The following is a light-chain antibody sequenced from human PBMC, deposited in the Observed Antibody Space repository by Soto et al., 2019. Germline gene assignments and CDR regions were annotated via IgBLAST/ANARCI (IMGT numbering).Light chain of an antibody. CDR2: GAS. CDR1: QSVSSSY. Sequence: SVFTQSPGPLSLSPGERATLSCRASQSVSSSYLAWYQQKPGQAPRLLIYGASSRATGIPDRFSGSGSGTDFTLTISRLEPEDFAVYYCQQYGSSPPITFGQGTRLEI. CDR3: QQYGSSPPIT. J-gene: IGKJ5*01. V-gene: IGKV3-20*01.